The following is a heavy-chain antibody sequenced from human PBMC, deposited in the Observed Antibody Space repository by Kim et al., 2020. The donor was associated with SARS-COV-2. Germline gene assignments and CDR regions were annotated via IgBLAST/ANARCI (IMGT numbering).Heavy chain of an antibody. V-gene: IGHV3-66*01. J-gene: IGHJ4*02. D-gene: IGHD3-10*01. Sequence: SVKGRFTISRDNSKTTLYLQMNSLRAEDTAVYYCARDALYGSGSSAFDYWGQGTLVTVSS. CDR3: ARDALYGSGSSAFDY.